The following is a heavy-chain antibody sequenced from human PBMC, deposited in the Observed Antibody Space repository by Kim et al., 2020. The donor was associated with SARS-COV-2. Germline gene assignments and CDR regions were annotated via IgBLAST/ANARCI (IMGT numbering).Heavy chain of an antibody. CDR3: ARGSAVAGAKGAFDI. Sequence: ASVKVSCKASGYTFTGYYMHWVRQAPGQGLELMGWINPNSGDTNYAQKFQGRVTMTRDTSISSAYMELSGLRSDDTAVYYCARGSAVAGAKGAFDIWGQG. J-gene: IGHJ3*02. CDR1: GYTFTGYY. V-gene: IGHV1-2*02. CDR2: INPNSGDT. D-gene: IGHD6-19*01.